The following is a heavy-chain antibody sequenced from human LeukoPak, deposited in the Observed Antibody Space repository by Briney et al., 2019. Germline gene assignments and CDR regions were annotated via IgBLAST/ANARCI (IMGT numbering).Heavy chain of an antibody. V-gene: IGHV3-23*01. D-gene: IGHD2-21*02. CDR1: GFSFSTYA. CDR2: ISGRGDNT. Sequence: GGSLRLSCAASGFSFSTYAMTWVRQAPGKGLEWVSCISGRGDNTYYADSVKGRFTVSRDNSKNTLYLQMNSLRAEDTAVYYCAKCHRGDCIAPYWFFDLWGRGTLVTVSS. CDR3: AKCHRGDCIAPYWFFDL. J-gene: IGHJ2*01.